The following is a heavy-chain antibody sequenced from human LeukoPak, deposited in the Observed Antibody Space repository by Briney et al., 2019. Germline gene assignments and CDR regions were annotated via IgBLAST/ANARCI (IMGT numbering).Heavy chain of an antibody. Sequence: GGSLRLSCAASGFTVSSNYMSWVRQAPGKGLEWVSIIYSGSNTYYADSVKGRFTISRDNSKNTLFLQMNSLRAENTAVYYCARGGGDDAFDIWGQGTMVTVSS. CDR2: IYSGSNT. V-gene: IGHV3-53*01. J-gene: IGHJ3*02. D-gene: IGHD6-25*01. CDR3: ARGGGDDAFDI. CDR1: GFTVSSNY.